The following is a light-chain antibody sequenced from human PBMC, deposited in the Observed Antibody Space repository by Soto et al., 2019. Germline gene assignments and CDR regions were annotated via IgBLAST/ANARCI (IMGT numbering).Light chain of an antibody. CDR2: DVS. Sequence: QSALTQPASVSGSPGQSVAISCTGTSSDVAGYNFVSWYQQHPGKAPKLMVFDVSNRPSGVSDRFSGSKSGNTASLTISGLQAEDEADYYCSSYTSGGNYVFGTGTKLTVL. V-gene: IGLV2-14*01. J-gene: IGLJ1*01. CDR1: SSDVAGYNF. CDR3: SSYTSGGNYV.